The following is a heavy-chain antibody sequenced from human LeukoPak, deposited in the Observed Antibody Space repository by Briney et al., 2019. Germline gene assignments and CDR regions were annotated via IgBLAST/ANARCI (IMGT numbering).Heavy chain of an antibody. CDR3: ARDKIIEHAFDI. D-gene: IGHD2-15*01. Sequence: PGGSLRLSCAASGFTFSSYSMNWVRQAPGKGLEWVSSISSSSSYIYYADSVKGRFTISRDNAKNSLYLQMNSLRAEDTAVYYCARDKIIEHAFDIWGQETMVTVSS. CDR2: ISSSSSYI. CDR1: GFTFSSYS. V-gene: IGHV3-21*01. J-gene: IGHJ3*02.